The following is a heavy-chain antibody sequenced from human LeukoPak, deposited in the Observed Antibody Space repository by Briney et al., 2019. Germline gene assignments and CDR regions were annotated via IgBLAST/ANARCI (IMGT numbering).Heavy chain of an antibody. Sequence: GGSLRLSCAASGFTFSSYGMHWVRQAPGKGLEWVAVIWYDGGNKYYADSVKGRFTISRDNSKNTLYLQMNSLRAEDTAVYYCARDLTGYDYYYGMDVWGQGTTVTVSS. D-gene: IGHD3-9*01. CDR3: ARDLTGYDYYYGMDV. CDR1: GFTFSSYG. V-gene: IGHV3-33*01. J-gene: IGHJ6*02. CDR2: IWYDGGNK.